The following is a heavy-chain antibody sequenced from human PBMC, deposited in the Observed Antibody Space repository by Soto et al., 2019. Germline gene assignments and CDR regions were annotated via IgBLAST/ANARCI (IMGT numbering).Heavy chain of an antibody. Sequence: EVQLLESGGGLVQPGGSLRLSCAASGFTFSSFAMTWVRQAPGKGLEWVSAISGRTGHTYYADSVKGRVTISRDNSKNTLYFQMDSLTAEDTALYYCAQGPSEYLWMSSLRYCDYWGQGSLVTVS. D-gene: IGHD2-8*01. CDR1: GFTFSSFA. CDR3: AQGPSEYLWMSSLRYCDY. V-gene: IGHV3-23*01. CDR2: ISGRTGHT. J-gene: IGHJ4*02.